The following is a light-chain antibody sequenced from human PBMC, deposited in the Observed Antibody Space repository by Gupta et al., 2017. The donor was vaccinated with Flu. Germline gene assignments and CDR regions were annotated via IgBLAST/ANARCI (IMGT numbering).Light chain of an antibody. CDR3: QQSYSTPQT. CDR1: QSISSY. CDR2: AAS. J-gene: IGKJ1*01. V-gene: IGKV1-39*01. Sequence: PSSLSASEGDRVTITCRASQSISSYLKWYQQKPGKDPKLLIHAASSLQSGVPSRFSGSGSGTDFTLTISSLQPEDFATYYCQQSYSTPQTFGQGTXVEIK.